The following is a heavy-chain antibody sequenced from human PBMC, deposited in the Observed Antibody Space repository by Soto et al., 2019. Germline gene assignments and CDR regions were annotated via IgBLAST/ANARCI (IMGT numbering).Heavy chain of an antibody. CDR1: WYTFTRYV. CDR2: MNPNSGNT. Sequence: FKASWYTFTRYVLDWVGSATGKGFEWMGWMNPNSGNTGYAQKFQGRVTMTRNTSISTAYMELSSLRSEDTAVYYCAREGSQTLDYYYYYMDVWGKGTTVTVSS. D-gene: IGHD3-10*01. J-gene: IGHJ6*03. CDR3: AREGSQTLDYYYYYMDV. V-gene: IGHV1-8*01.